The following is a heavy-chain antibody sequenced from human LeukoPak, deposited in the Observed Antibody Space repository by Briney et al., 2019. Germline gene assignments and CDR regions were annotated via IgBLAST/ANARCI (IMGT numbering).Heavy chain of an antibody. CDR2: VSSSSTYI. V-gene: IGHV3-21*01. Sequence: GGSLRLSCAASGFTFSTYSMTWVRQAPGKGLEWVSFVSSSSTYIYYADSVKGRFTISRDNAKKSLYLQMNSLRAEDTAVYYCARLDSSAWNYYYYMDVWGKGTTVTVSS. D-gene: IGHD6-19*01. J-gene: IGHJ6*03. CDR1: GFTFSTYS. CDR3: ARLDSSAWNYYYYMDV.